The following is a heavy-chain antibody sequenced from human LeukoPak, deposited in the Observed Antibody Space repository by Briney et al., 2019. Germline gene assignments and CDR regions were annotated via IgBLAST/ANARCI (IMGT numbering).Heavy chain of an antibody. V-gene: IGHV3-7*01. CDR2: MRQDGSEK. CDR1: GFTFSSHF. CDR3: AREGEAFDY. D-gene: IGHD3-16*01. Sequence: GGSLRLSCAASGFTFSSHFISWVRQAPGKGLEWVANMRQDGSEKFYADSVKGRFTISRDNAKNSLYLQMNSLRVEDTAVYYCAREGEAFDYWGQGTLVTVSS. J-gene: IGHJ4*02.